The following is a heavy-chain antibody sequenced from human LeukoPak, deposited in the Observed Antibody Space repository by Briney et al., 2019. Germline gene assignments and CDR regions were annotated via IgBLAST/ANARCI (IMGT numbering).Heavy chain of an antibody. CDR3: ARQVRSWYGRDY. CDR1: GGSISSSSYY. CDR2: IYYSGST. J-gene: IGHJ4*02. V-gene: IGHV4-39*01. D-gene: IGHD6-13*01. Sequence: PSETLSLTCTVSGGSISSSSYYWGWIRQPPGKGLEWIGSIYYSGSTYYNPSLKSRVTISVDTSKNQFSLKLSSVTAADTAVYYCARQVRSWYGRDYWGQGTLVTVSS.